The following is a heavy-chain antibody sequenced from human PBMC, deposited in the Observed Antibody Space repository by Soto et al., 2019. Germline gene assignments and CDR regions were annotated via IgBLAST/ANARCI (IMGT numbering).Heavy chain of an antibody. J-gene: IGHJ4*02. CDR3: ARIHYSGSGRPFDY. D-gene: IGHD3-10*01. CDR2: IKQDGSEK. CDR1: AFTFSSYW. Sequence: GGSLRLSCAASAFTFSSYWMSWVRQAPGKGLEWVASIKQDGSEKYYVDSVKGRFTISRDNAKNSLYLQMNSLRADDTAVYYCARIHYSGSGRPFDYWGQGAQVTVSS. V-gene: IGHV3-7*05.